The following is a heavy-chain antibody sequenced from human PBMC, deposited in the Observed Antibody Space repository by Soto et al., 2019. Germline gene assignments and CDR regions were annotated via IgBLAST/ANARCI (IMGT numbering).Heavy chain of an antibody. CDR3: ARDLVFGVVIIQRFDY. J-gene: IGHJ4*02. CDR1: GYTFTSYG. Sequence: ASVKVSCKASGYTFTSYGISWVRQAPGQGLEWMGWISAYNGNTNYAQKLQGRVTMTTETSTSTAYMELRSLRSDDTAVYYCARDLVFGVVIIQRFDYWGQGTLVTVSS. D-gene: IGHD3-3*01. CDR2: ISAYNGNT. V-gene: IGHV1-18*01.